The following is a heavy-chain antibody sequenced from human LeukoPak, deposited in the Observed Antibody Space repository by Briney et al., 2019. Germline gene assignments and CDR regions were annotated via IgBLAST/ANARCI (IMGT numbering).Heavy chain of an antibody. CDR3: ARGMGLHLWFFGGPFDY. CDR1: GFTF. V-gene: IGHV3-23*01. D-gene: IGHD5-18*01. J-gene: IGHJ4*02. Sequence: PGGSLRLSCAASGFTFSEVDPPGSREGAEVGFIHYYADSVKGRLTISRDNSKNTLFLHMSSLRPEDTAVYYCARGMGLHLWFFGGPFDYWGQGTLVTVSS.